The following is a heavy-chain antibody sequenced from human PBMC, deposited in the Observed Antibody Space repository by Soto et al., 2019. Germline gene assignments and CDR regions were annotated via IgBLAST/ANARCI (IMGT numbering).Heavy chain of an antibody. CDR1: GGTFSSYA. Sequence: QVQLVQSGAEVKKPGSSVKVSCKASGGTFSSYAISWVRQAPGQGLEWMGGIIPIFGTANYAQKFQGRVTITADKSTSTAYMELSSLRSEDTAVYYCARAGGYYGSVSYDNWFDPWGQGTLVTVSS. V-gene: IGHV1-69*06. J-gene: IGHJ5*02. CDR3: ARAGGYYGSVSYDNWFDP. CDR2: IIPIFGTA. D-gene: IGHD3-10*01.